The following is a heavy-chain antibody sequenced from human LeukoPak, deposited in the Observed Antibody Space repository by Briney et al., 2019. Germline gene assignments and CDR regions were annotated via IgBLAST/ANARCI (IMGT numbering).Heavy chain of an antibody. D-gene: IGHD3-10*01. Sequence: GGSLRLSCAASGFTFSSYEMNWVRQAPGKGLEWVSYISSSGSTIYYADSVKGRFTISRDNAKNSLYLQMNSLRAVDTAVYYCARPYYYGGQDIWGQGTMVTVSS. J-gene: IGHJ3*02. CDR2: ISSSGSTI. CDR1: GFTFSSYE. V-gene: IGHV3-48*03. CDR3: ARPYYYGGQDI.